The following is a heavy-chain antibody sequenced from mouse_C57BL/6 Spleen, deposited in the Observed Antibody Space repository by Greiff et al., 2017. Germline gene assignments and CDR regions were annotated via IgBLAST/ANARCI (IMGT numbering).Heavy chain of an antibody. V-gene: IGHV3-6*01. CDR2: IRYDGSN. CDR3: ATYGSSYWDFDV. CDR1: GYSITSGYF. J-gene: IGHJ1*03. Sequence: EVQLLESGPGLVKPSPSLSLSCSASGYSITSGYFRYWIRQFPGNLLEWVGYIRYDGSNNYNPSFKNRTSITRDTPTNQVFLQLNSMSTEDAASDCCATYGSSYWDFDVWGTGTTVTVSS. D-gene: IGHD1-1*01.